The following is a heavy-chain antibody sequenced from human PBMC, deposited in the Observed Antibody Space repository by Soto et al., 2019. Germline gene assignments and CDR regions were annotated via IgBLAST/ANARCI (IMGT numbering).Heavy chain of an antibody. V-gene: IGHV4-39*01. CDR2: IYYTGGA. CDR1: GGSISSTTYY. CDR3: VRPLGGSSYYFEY. D-gene: IGHD3-10*01. Sequence: SETLSLTCIVSGGSISSTTYYWGWIRQPPGKGLEWIGVIYYTGGAYYSPSLKSRVTMSVDTSKNQFSLKLSSVTAADTAVYYCVRPLGGSSYYFEYWGQGTLVTVSS. J-gene: IGHJ4*02.